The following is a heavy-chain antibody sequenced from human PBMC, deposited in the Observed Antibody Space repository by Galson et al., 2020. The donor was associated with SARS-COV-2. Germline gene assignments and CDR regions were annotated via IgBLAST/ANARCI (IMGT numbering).Heavy chain of an antibody. J-gene: IGHJ3*02. CDR3: ARAFRGYSYDDAFDI. Sequence: STYYNPSLKSRVTISVDTSKNQFSLKLSSVTAADTAVYYCARAFRGYSYDDAFDIWGQGTMVTVSS. CDR2: ST. D-gene: IGHD5-18*01. V-gene: IGHV4-39*01.